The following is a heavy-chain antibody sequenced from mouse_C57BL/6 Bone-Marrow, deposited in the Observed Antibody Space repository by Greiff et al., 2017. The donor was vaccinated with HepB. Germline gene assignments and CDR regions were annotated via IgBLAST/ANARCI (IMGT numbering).Heavy chain of an antibody. CDR3: ARGYYDYPAWFAY. Sequence: EVQRVESGPGLAKPSQTLSLTCSVTGYSITSDYRNWIRKFPGNKLEYMGYISYSGSTYYNPSLKSRISITRDTSKTKYYLQLNSVTTEDTATYYCARGYYDYPAWFAYWGQGTLVTVSA. V-gene: IGHV3-8*01. CDR1: GYSITSDY. CDR2: ISYSGST. D-gene: IGHD2-4*01. J-gene: IGHJ3*01.